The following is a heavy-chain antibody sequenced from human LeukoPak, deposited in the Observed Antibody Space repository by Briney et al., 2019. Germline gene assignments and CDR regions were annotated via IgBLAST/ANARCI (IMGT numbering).Heavy chain of an antibody. J-gene: IGHJ6*04. Sequence: SGGSLRLSCAASGFTFSSYAMSWVRQAPGKGLEWVSAISGSGTGTFYADSVKGRFTISRDNSKDTLNLQMNSLRAEDTAVYYCAKVRDGYSYYYGMDVWGKGTTVTVSS. CDR2: ISGSGTGT. D-gene: IGHD5-24*01. CDR3: AKVRDGYSYYYGMDV. CDR1: GFTFSSYA. V-gene: IGHV3-23*01.